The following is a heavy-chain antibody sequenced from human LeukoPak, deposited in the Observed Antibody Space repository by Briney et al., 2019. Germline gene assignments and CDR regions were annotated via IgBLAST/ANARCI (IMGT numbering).Heavy chain of an antibody. V-gene: IGHV4-34*01. CDR2: INHSGST. D-gene: IGHD3-10*01. J-gene: IGHJ4*02. CDR3: AGGSSMVRGKAFDY. CDR1: GGSFSGYY. Sequence: SETLSLTCAVYGGSFSGYYWSWIRQPPGKGLEWIGEINHSGSTNYNPSLKSRVTISVDTSKNQFSLKLSSVTAADTAVYYCAGGSSMVRGKAFDYWGQGTLVTVSS.